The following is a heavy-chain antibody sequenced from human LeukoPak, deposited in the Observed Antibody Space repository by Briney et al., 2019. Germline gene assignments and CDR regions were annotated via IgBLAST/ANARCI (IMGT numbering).Heavy chain of an antibody. J-gene: IGHJ6*02. D-gene: IGHD2-15*01. V-gene: IGHV4-59*01. CDR2: IYYSGST. CDR1: GGSISSYY. CDR3: ARAPVLNYYYGMDV. Sequence: PSETLSLTCTVSGGSISSYYWSWIRQPPGKGLEWIGYIYYSGSTNYNPSLKSRVTISVDTSKNQSSLKLSSVTAADTAVYYCARAPVLNYYYGMDVWGQGTTVTVSS.